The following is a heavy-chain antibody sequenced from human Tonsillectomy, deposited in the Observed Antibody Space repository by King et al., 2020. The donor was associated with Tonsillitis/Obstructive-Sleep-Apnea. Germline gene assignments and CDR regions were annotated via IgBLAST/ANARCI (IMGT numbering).Heavy chain of an antibody. J-gene: IGHJ4*02. Sequence: QLQESGPGLAKPSETLSLTCTVSGGSISSYYWSWIRQPPGKGLEWIGYISYSGSTHSNPSLKSRVTISVDTSKNQFSLKLSSVSAADTAVYYFARTEATVVTHYCDYWGQGTLVTVSS. D-gene: IGHD4-23*01. CDR2: ISYSGST. CDR3: ARTEATVVTHYCDY. CDR1: GGSISSYY. V-gene: IGHV4-59*01.